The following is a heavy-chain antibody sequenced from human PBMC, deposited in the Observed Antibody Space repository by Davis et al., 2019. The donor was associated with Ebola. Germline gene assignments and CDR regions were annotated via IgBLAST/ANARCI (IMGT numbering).Heavy chain of an antibody. CDR2: IKSKTDGGTT. V-gene: IGHV3-15*01. Sequence: GESLKISCTASGFTFGDYAMSWFRQAPGKGLEWVGRIKSKTDGGTTDYAAPVKGRFTISRDDSKNTLYLQMNSLKTEDTAVYYCTTEEWELPDLGVPHFDYWGQGTLVTVSS. D-gene: IGHD1-26*01. CDR3: TTEEWELPDLGVPHFDY. J-gene: IGHJ4*02. CDR1: GFTFGDYA.